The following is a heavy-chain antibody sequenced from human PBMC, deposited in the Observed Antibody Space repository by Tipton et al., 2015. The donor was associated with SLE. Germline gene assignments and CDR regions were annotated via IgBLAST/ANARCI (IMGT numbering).Heavy chain of an antibody. CDR1: GDSMSSGAYY. CDR3: ARRGSLGFCSGGICFDWYFDL. J-gene: IGHJ2*01. V-gene: IGHV4-31*03. CDR2: IYYSGST. D-gene: IGHD2-8*02. Sequence: TLSLTCTVSGDSMSSGAYYWSWIRQHPGKGLEWIGYIYYSGSTFYNPSLKTRVTISVDTSKNQFSLKLSSVTAADTAVYYCARRGSLGFCSGGICFDWYFDLWGRGTLVTVSS.